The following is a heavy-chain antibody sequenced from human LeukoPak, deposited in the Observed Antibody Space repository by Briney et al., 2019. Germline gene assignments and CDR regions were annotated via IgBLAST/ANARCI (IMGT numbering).Heavy chain of an antibody. CDR2: ISYDGSNK. CDR3: ARDHGDIVVVPAAINWFDP. D-gene: IGHD2-2*01. Sequence: GGSLRLSCTASGFIFNDFWMSWVRQAPGKGLEWVAVISYDGSNKYYADSVKGRFTISRDNSKNTLYLQMNSLRAEDTAVYYCARDHGDIVVVPAAINWFDPWGQGTLVTVSS. J-gene: IGHJ5*02. V-gene: IGHV3-30-3*01. CDR1: GFIFNDFW.